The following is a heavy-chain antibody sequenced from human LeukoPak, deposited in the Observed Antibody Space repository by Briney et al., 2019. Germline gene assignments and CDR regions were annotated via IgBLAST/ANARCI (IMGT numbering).Heavy chain of an antibody. J-gene: IGHJ4*02. D-gene: IGHD2-2*01. V-gene: IGHV1-69*13. CDR2: IIPIFGTA. CDR3: ARGVWGVPAAPLDY. CDR1: GGTFSSYA. Sequence: ASVKVSCKASGGTFSSYAISWVRQAPGQGLEWMGGIIPIFGTANYAQKFQGRVTITADESTSTAYMELSSLRSEDTAVYYCARGVWGVPAAPLDYWGQGTLVTVSS.